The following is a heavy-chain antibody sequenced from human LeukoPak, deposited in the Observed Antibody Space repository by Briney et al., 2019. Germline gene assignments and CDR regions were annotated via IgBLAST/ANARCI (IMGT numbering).Heavy chain of an antibody. CDR2: ISSSSSYI. V-gene: IGHV3-21*01. CDR1: GFTLSSYS. J-gene: IGHJ4*02. CDR3: ARDRSEDIVVVPAAMLGGDY. D-gene: IGHD2-2*01. Sequence: GGSLRLSCAASGFTLSSYSMNWVRQAPGKGLEWVSSISSSSSYIYYADSVKGRFTISRDNAKNPLYLQMNSLRAEDTAVYYCARDRSEDIVVVPAAMLGGDYWGQGTLVTVSS.